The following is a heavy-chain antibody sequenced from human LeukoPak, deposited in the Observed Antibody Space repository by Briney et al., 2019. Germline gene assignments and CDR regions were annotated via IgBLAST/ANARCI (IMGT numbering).Heavy chain of an antibody. CDR1: GGSISSSSYY. D-gene: IGHD3-9*01. CDR3: ARSKTLYYDILTGYYYQPGSTLFDY. Sequence: PSETLSLTCTVSGGSISSSSYYWGWIRQPPGKGLEWIGSIYYSGSTYYNPSLKSRVTISVDTSKNQFSLKLSSVTAADTAVYYCARSKTLYYDILTGYYYQPGSTLFDYWGQGTLVTVSS. V-gene: IGHV4-39*01. CDR2: IYYSGST. J-gene: IGHJ4*02.